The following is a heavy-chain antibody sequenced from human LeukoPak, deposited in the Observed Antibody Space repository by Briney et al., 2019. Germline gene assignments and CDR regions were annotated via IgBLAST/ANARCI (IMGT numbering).Heavy chain of an antibody. Sequence: GGSLRLSCAASGFTFSLYWMHWVRHTPGKGLVWVSRLNSDGSVTTYADSVKGRFTISRDNAKNTLYLQMNNLKAEDTALYYCVREYCGGDCYTDFWGQGTLVTVSS. V-gene: IGHV3-74*01. J-gene: IGHJ4*02. CDR1: GFTFSLYW. CDR2: LNSDGSVT. D-gene: IGHD2-21*02. CDR3: VREYCGGDCYTDF.